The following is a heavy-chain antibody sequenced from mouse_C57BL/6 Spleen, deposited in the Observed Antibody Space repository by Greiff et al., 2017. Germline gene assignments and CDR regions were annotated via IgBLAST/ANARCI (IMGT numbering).Heavy chain of an antibody. CDR3: ARESMDY. Sequence: DVMLMESGGDLVKPGGSLKLSCAASGFTFSSYGMSWVRQTPDKRLEWVANISSGGSYTYYPDSVKGRFTISRDNAKNTLYLQMSSLKSEDTAMYYCARESMDYWGQGTSVTVSS. V-gene: IGHV5-6*02. J-gene: IGHJ4*01. CDR2: ISSGGSYT. CDR1: GFTFSSYG.